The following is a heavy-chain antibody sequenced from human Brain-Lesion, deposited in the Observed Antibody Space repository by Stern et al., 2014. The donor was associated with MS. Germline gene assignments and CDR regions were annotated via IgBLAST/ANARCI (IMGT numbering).Heavy chain of an antibody. CDR2: LDTAGDT. D-gene: IGHD3-9*01. CDR3: ARAERFSGYYYYFYYMDV. V-gene: IGHV3-13*01. Sequence: VQLVASGGGLVQPGGSLRLSCTASGFTFSNYDMHWVRQVPGKGLEWVSSLDTAGDTYYATSVKGRFTVSRENAKNSLYLQMHSLRAGDTAVYYCARAERFSGYYYYFYYMDVWGQGATVTVSS. J-gene: IGHJ6*02. CDR1: GFTFSNYD.